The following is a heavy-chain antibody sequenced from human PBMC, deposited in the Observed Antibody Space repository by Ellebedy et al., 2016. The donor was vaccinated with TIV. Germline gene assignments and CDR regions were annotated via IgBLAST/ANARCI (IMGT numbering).Heavy chain of an antibody. CDR1: GFTFSIYW. Sequence: GESLKISCAASGFTFSIYWLAWVRQAPGKGLEWVANIREDGGAKYYLDSVNGRFTISRDEAETTTFLQMNSLRAEDTALYFCAIVGRSPHNWSFDYWGQGTLVTVSS. D-gene: IGHD5-24*01. CDR2: IREDGGAK. J-gene: IGHJ4*02. CDR3: AIVGRSPHNWSFDY. V-gene: IGHV3-7*01.